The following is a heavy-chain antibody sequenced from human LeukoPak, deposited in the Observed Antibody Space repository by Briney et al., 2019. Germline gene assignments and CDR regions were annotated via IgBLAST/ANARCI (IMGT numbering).Heavy chain of an antibody. CDR2: IIPIFGTA. D-gene: IGHD3-3*01. J-gene: IGHJ5*02. Sequence: ASVKVSCKASGGTFSSYAISWVRQAPGQGLEWMGGIIPIFGTANYAQKFQGRVTITTDESTSTAYMELSSLRSEDTAVYYCARETYYDFWSGSPLPGFDPWGQGTLVTVSS. CDR1: GGTFSSYA. V-gene: IGHV1-69*05. CDR3: ARETYYDFWSGSPLPGFDP.